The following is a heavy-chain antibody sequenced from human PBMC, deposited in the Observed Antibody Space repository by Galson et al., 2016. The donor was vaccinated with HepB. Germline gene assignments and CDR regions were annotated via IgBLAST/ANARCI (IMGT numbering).Heavy chain of an antibody. V-gene: IGHV6-1*01. J-gene: IGHJ6*02. CDR2: TYYRSKWYN. CDR1: GDSVSSNSAT. D-gene: IGHD5-12*01. Sequence: RAISGDSVSSNSATWNWIRQSPSRGLEWLGRTYYRSKWYNDYALSVKSRITINPDTSKNLFSLQLNSVTPEDTAVYYCARVRSGYSGYANPYYYGMDVWGQGTTVTVSS. CDR3: ARVRSGYSGYANPYYYGMDV.